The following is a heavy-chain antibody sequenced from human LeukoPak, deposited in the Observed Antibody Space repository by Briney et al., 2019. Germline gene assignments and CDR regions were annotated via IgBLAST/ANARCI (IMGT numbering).Heavy chain of an antibody. D-gene: IGHD3-22*01. Sequence: GGSLRLSCAASGFTFSIYSMNWVRQAPGKGLEWVSSISSSSSYIYYADSVKGRFTISRDNAKNSLYLQMNSLRAEDTAVYYCARDLWDDSSGYHLDDAFDIWGQGTMVTVSS. V-gene: IGHV3-21*01. CDR3: ARDLWDDSSGYHLDDAFDI. J-gene: IGHJ3*02. CDR2: ISSSSSYI. CDR1: GFTFSIYS.